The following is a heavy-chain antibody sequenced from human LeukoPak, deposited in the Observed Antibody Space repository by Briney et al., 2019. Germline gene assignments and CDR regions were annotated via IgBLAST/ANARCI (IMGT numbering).Heavy chain of an antibody. Sequence: SETLSLTCTISGGSISSYYWSWIRQPPGKGLEWIGYIYYSGSTKYNPSLKSRVTIAVDTSKNQFSLRLTSVTAADTAVYYCARTMEGYCSGGSCYQYSYYMDVWGKGTTVTVSS. CDR1: GGSISSYY. J-gene: IGHJ6*03. CDR2: IYYSGST. D-gene: IGHD2-15*01. CDR3: ARTMEGYCSGGSCYQYSYYMDV. V-gene: IGHV4-59*01.